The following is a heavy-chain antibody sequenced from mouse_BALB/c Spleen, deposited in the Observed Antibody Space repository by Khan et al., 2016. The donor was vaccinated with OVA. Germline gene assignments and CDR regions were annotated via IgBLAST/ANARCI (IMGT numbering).Heavy chain of an antibody. CDR3: AREAGYYGY. D-gene: IGHD2-3*01. CDR2: IHYSGST. CDR1: GYSITSGYS. J-gene: IGHJ2*01. V-gene: IGHV3-1*02. Sequence: VQLQQSGPDLVKPSQSLSLTCTVTGYSITSGYSWYWIRQFPGNKLEWMGYIHYSGSTNYNPSLKSRISITRDTSKNQFFLQLNSVTTEDTATYYCAREAGYYGYWGQGTTLTVSS.